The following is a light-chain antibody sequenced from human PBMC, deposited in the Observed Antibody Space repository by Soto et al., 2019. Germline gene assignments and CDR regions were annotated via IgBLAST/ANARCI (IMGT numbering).Light chain of an antibody. CDR2: LNSDGSH. V-gene: IGLV4-69*01. CDR1: SGHSSYA. J-gene: IGLJ7*01. Sequence: QPVLTQSPSASASLGASVKLTCTLNSGHSSYAIAWHQQQPEKGPRYLMKLNSDGSHSRGDGIPDRFSGSSSGAERYLTISSLQSEDEADYYCQTWDTGIGVFGGGTQLTVL. CDR3: QTWDTGIGV.